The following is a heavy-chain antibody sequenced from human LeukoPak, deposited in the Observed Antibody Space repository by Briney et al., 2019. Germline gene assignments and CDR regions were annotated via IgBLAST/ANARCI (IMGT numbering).Heavy chain of an antibody. V-gene: IGHV3-64*01. CDR3: ARVGYSYGPGAFDI. Sequence: PGGSLRLSCAASGFTFSSYAMHWVRQAPGKGLEYVSAISSNGGSTYYANSVKGRFTISRDNSKNTLYLQMGSLRAEDMAVYYCARVGYSYGPGAFDIWGQGTMVTVSS. D-gene: IGHD5-18*01. CDR2: ISSNGGST. J-gene: IGHJ3*02. CDR1: GFTFSSYA.